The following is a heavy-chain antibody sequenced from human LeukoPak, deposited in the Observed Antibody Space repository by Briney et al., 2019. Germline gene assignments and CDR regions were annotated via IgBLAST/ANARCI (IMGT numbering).Heavy chain of an antibody. V-gene: IGHV4-39*01. Sequence: SETLSLTCTVSGGSISSSSYYWGWIRQPPGKGLEWIGSIYYSGSTYYNRSLKSRVTISVDTSKNQFSLKLSSVTAADTAVYYCVRGGYSSSWYAYRAFDIWGQGTMVTVSS. CDR2: IYYSGST. CDR3: VRGGYSSSWYAYRAFDI. D-gene: IGHD6-13*01. J-gene: IGHJ3*02. CDR1: GGSISSSSYY.